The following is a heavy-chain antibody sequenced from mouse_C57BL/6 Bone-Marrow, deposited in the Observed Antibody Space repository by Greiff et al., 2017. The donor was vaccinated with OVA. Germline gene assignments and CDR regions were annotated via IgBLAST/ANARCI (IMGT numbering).Heavy chain of an antibody. D-gene: IGHD2-5*01. CDR1: GYTFTSYG. V-gene: IGHV1-81*01. CDR3: AEGVYYSKENY. Sequence: VQLQQSGAELARPGASVKLSCKASGYTFTSYGIRWVKQSTGQGLEWIGEIYPRSGNTYYNEKFKGKATLTADKSSSTAYMELRSLTSEDSAVYFCAEGVYYSKENYWGQGTTLTVSS. J-gene: IGHJ2*01. CDR2: IYPRSGNT.